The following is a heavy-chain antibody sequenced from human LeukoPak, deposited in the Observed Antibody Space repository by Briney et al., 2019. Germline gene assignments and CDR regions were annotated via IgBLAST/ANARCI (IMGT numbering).Heavy chain of an antibody. CDR3: ARGGWLQPLDAFDI. Sequence: GASVKVSCKASGYIFTSYFMHWVRQAPGQGLEWMGWINPNSGGTNYAQKFQGRVTMTRDTSISTAYMELSRLRSDDTAVYYCARGGWLQPLDAFDIWGQGTMVTVSS. CDR1: GYIFTSYF. D-gene: IGHD5-24*01. V-gene: IGHV1-2*02. CDR2: INPNSGGT. J-gene: IGHJ3*02.